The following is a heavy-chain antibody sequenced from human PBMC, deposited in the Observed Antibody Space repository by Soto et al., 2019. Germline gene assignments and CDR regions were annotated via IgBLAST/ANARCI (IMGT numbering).Heavy chain of an antibody. CDR3: ARGQYADYYYMDV. J-gene: IGHJ6*03. V-gene: IGHV3-21*01. D-gene: IGHD2-2*01. CDR2: ISSSSSYI. CDR1: GFTFSSYS. Sequence: EVQLVESGGGLVKPGGSLRLSCVVSGFTFSSYSMNWVRQAPGKGLEWVSSISSSSSYIHNADSGKGQFTISRDNAKNSVYLQMTSLRAEDTAVYYCARGQYADYYYMDVWGKGTTVTVSS.